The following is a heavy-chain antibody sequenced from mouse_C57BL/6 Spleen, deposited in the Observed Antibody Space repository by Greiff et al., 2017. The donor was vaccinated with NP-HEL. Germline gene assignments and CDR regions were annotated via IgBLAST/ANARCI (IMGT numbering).Heavy chain of an antibody. Sequence: EVQLVESGPELVKPGASVKMSCKASGYTFTDYNMHWVKQSHGKSLEWIGYINPNNGGTSYNQKFKGKATLTVNKSSSTAYMELRSLTSEDSAVYYCARYSNYVRYFDVWGTGTTVTVSS. V-gene: IGHV1-22*01. CDR3: ARYSNYVRYFDV. D-gene: IGHD2-5*01. CDR2: INPNNGGT. CDR1: GYTFTDYN. J-gene: IGHJ1*03.